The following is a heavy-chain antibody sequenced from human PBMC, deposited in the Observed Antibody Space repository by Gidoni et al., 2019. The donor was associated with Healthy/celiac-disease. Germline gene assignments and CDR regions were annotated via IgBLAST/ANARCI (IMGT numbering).Heavy chain of an antibody. D-gene: IGHD2-21*01. CDR2: IIRIFGTA. V-gene: IGHV1-69*01. CDR3: ARDRGAYRDFDY. Sequence: QVQLVQSGAEVKTPGSSLKVSCQASGGTFSSYAISWVRQDPGEGLEWLGGIIRIFGTANYEQKFQGRVTITADEDTSTAYMELSSMRSEDTAVYYCARDRGAYRDFDYWGQGTLVTVSS. J-gene: IGHJ4*02. CDR1: GGTFSSYA.